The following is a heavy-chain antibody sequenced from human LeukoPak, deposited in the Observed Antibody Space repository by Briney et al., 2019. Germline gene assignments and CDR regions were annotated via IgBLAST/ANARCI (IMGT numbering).Heavy chain of an antibody. V-gene: IGHV4-4*07. D-gene: IGHD6-19*01. CDR1: GGSISSYY. J-gene: IGHJ4*02. CDR2: IYTSGST. Sequence: SETLSLTCTVSGGSISSYYWSWIRQPAGKGLEWIGRIYTSGSTNYNPSLKSRVTMSVDTSKNQFSLKQSSVTAADTAVYYCARGGSVAGPFDFDYWGQGTLVTVSS. CDR3: ARGGSVAGPFDFDY.